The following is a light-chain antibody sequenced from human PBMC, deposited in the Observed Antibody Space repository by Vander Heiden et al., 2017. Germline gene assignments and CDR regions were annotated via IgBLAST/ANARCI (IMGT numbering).Light chain of an antibody. CDR1: QGISKY. Sequence: DIQMTQSPSSLSASVGDRVTITCRASQGISKYLNWYQQKPGKAPKLLIYAASYLQSGVPSRFSGSGSETEFTLTISSLQPEDFATYYCQRSYSTPPFTFGQGTKVDIK. V-gene: IGKV1-39*01. J-gene: IGKJ3*01. CDR2: AAS. CDR3: QRSYSTPPFT.